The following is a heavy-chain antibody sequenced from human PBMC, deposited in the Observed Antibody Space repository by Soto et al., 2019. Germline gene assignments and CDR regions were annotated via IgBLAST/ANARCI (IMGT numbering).Heavy chain of an antibody. Sequence: ASVKVSCKASGGTFSSYAISWVRQAPGQGLEWMGGIIPIFGTANYAQKFQGRVTITADESTSTAYMELSSLRSEDTAVYYCATDCSGGSCYSKPSYYYYYGMDVWGQGTTVTVSS. V-gene: IGHV1-69*13. CDR1: GGTFSSYA. J-gene: IGHJ6*02. CDR2: IIPIFGTA. D-gene: IGHD2-15*01. CDR3: ATDCSGGSCYSKPSYYYYYGMDV.